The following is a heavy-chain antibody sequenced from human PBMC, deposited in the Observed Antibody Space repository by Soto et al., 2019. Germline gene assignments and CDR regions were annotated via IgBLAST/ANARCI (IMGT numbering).Heavy chain of an antibody. J-gene: IGHJ5*02. D-gene: IGHD6-13*01. Sequence: SETLSLTCNVSGGTISSSRSYWAWFRQPPGKELEWIANIFYAGNTYYNPSLKSRVTVSVDTSKNQFSLKLDSVTAADTAVYYCARQAAAPGIDLWFDPWGQGTLVTVSS. V-gene: IGHV4-39*01. CDR1: GGTISSSRSY. CDR2: IFYAGNT. CDR3: ARQAAAPGIDLWFDP.